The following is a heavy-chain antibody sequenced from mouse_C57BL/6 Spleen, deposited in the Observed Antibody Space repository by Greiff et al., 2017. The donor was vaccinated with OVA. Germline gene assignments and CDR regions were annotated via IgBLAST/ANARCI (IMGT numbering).Heavy chain of an antibody. CDR2: INPSTGGT. D-gene: IGHD1-1*01. V-gene: IGHV1-42*01. Sequence: VQLQQSGPELVKPGASVKISCKASGYSFTGYYMNWVKQSPEKSLEWIGEINPSTGGTTYNQKFKAKATLTVDKSSSTAYMQLKSLTSEDSAVYYCARLNYGSYYFDYWGQGTTLTVSS. CDR1: GYSFTGYY. CDR3: ARLNYGSYYFDY. J-gene: IGHJ2*01.